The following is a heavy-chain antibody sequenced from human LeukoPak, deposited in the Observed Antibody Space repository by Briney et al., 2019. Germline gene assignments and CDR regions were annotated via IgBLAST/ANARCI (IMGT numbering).Heavy chain of an antibody. CDR2: INPNSGGT. Sequence: ASVTVSCKASVYTFTGYYMHWVRQAPGQGLEWMGWINPNSGGTDYAQKFQGRVTMTRDTSISTAYMELSRLRSDDTAVYYCARDELGYCSSTSCYAVVYCGHGTLVTVSS. J-gene: IGHJ4*01. V-gene: IGHV1-2*02. CDR1: VYTFTGYY. D-gene: IGHD2-2*03. CDR3: ARDELGYCSSTSCYAVVY.